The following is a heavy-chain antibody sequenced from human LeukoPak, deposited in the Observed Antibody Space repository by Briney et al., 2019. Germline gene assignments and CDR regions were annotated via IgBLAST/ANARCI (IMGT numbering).Heavy chain of an antibody. V-gene: IGHV4-34*01. D-gene: IGHD3-3*01. J-gene: IGHJ5*02. Sequence: SETLSLTCAVYGGSFSGYYWSWIRQPPGKGLEWIGEINHSGSTNYNPSLKSRVTISVDTSKNQFSLKLSSVTAADTAVYYCARGRADFWSGYPGNWFDPWGQGTLVTVSS. CDR2: INHSGST. CDR1: GGSFSGYY. CDR3: ARGRADFWSGYPGNWFDP.